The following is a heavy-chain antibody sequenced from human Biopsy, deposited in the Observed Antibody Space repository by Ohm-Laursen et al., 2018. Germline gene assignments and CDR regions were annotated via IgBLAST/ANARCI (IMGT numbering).Heavy chain of an antibody. CDR1: AGSISSDY. J-gene: IGHJ6*02. Sequence: PPGTLSLTFPVSAGSISSDYWSWIRQTPGKGLEWIGYIYYSGSTNYNPSLKSRVTISVDTSKNQFSLRLNSVTAADTAVYYCARATNSTGWPYYYFYGMDVWGQGTTVTVSS. V-gene: IGHV4-59*01. D-gene: IGHD2/OR15-2a*01. CDR2: IYYSGST. CDR3: ARATNSTGWPYYYFYGMDV.